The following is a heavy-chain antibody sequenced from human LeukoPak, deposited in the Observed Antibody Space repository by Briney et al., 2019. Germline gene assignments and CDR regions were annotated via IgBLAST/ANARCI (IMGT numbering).Heavy chain of an antibody. J-gene: IGHJ4*02. D-gene: IGHD3-16*01. CDR1: GYTFTIYG. CDR2: ISAYNGNT. V-gene: IGHV1-18*01. CDR3: ARDFRGEPLDY. Sequence: ASVKVSRKASGYTFTIYGIRWVRQPPGQGRKWMGWISAYNGNTNYTQKLQGRVTMTTDTSTSAACMELRSLRSDDTAVYYCARDFRGEPLDYWGQGTLVTVSS.